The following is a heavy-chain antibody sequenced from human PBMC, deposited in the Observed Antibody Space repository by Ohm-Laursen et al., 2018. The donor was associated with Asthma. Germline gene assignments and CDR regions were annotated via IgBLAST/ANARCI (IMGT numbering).Heavy chain of an antibody. CDR3: FLSGYILEY. CDR1: GGSIDRSNYY. CDR2: MYYSGST. Sequence: SDTLSLTCTVSGGSIDRSNYYWGWIRQPPGKGLEWIGSMYYSGSTYLNPSLKSRVAISVDTAKTQFSLKLSSVTPADTAVYFCFLSGYILEYWGQGSLVAVSS. J-gene: IGHJ1*01. D-gene: IGHD3-3*01. V-gene: IGHV4-39*01.